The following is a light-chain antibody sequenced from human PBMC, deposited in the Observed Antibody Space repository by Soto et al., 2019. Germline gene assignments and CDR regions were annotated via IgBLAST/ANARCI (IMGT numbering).Light chain of an antibody. CDR2: GAS. Sequence: EIVMTQSPGTLSVSPGERATLFGRASQSISNNFAWFQQKPGQVPRLLIYGASNRATGVSARFSGSGSGTEFTLTISSLQSEDFTIYYCQYYNNWLATFGGGTKVDIK. J-gene: IGKJ4*01. CDR1: QSISNN. V-gene: IGKV3-15*01. CDR3: QYYNNWLAT.